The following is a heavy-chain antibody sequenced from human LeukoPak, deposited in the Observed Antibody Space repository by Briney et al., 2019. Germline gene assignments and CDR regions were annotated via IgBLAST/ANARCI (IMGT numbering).Heavy chain of an antibody. CDR1: GGSISSYY. CDR2: IYYSGST. CDR3: ARRYGSGSSGTFDY. Sequence: SETLSLTCTVSGGSISSYYWSWIRQPPGKGLEWIAYIYYSGSTNYNPSLKSRVTISVDTSKNQFSLKLSSVTAADTAVYYCARRYGSGSSGTFDYWGQGTLVTVPS. V-gene: IGHV4-59*01. J-gene: IGHJ4*02. D-gene: IGHD3-10*01.